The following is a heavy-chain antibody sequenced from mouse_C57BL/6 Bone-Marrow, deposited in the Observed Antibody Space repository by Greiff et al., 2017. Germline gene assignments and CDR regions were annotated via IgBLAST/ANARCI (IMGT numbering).Heavy chain of an antibody. D-gene: IGHD2-4*01. CDR1: GYTFTSYW. Sequence: VQLQQPGAELVKPGASVKLSCKASGYTFTSYWMHWVKQRPGQGLEWIGMIHPNSGSTNYNEKFKSKATLTVDKSSSTAYMHLSSLTSEDSAVYYCARRNYDCPGYYFDYWGQGTTLTVSS. V-gene: IGHV1-64*01. CDR3: ARRNYDCPGYYFDY. J-gene: IGHJ2*01. CDR2: IHPNSGST.